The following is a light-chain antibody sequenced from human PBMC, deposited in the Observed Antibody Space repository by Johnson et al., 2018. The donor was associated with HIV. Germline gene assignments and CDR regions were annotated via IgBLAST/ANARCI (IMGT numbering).Light chain of an antibody. V-gene: IGLV1-51*01. CDR3: ATWVGSLTSGGV. Sequence: QSVLTQPPSVSAAPGQKVTISCSGSSSNIGNNYVSWYQQLPGTAPKLLIYDNNKRPSGIPDRFSGSKPGTSAPLGITGLTTAAEADYYCATWVGSLTSGGVFEYGTKGTDL. CDR1: SSNIGNNY. J-gene: IGLJ1*01. CDR2: DNN.